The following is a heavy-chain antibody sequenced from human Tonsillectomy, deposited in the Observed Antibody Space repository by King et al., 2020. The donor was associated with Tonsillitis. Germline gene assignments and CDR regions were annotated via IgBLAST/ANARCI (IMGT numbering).Heavy chain of an antibody. D-gene: IGHD3-22*01. CDR2: IRYDGSNK. J-gene: IGHJ4*02. Sequence: VQLVESGGGVVQPGGSLRLSCAASGFTFSNYGMHWVRQAPGKGLEWVAFIRYDGSNKYYADSVKGRFTISRDNSKNTLYMQMNSLRADDTAVYYCAKGQDSSAYYLRNWGQGTLVTFSS. V-gene: IGHV3-30*02. CDR3: AKGQDSSAYYLRN. CDR1: GFTFSNYG.